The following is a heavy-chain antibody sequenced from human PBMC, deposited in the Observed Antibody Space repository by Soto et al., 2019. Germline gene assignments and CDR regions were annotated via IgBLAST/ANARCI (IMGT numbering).Heavy chain of an antibody. CDR1: GYTFTSYA. CDR3: ARTRGYFSHFDC. J-gene: IGHJ4*02. V-gene: IGHV1-3*01. CDR2: INAGNGNT. Sequence: ASVKVSCKASGYTFTSYAMHWVRQAPGQRLEWMGWINAGNGNTKYSQKFQGRVAITRDTSANTAYMDLSSLRSEDTAVYYCARTRGYFSHFDCWGQGTLVTVYS. D-gene: IGHD3-3*01.